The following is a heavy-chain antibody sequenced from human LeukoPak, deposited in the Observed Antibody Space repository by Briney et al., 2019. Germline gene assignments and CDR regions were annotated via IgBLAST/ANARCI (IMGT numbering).Heavy chain of an antibody. CDR3: ASLADGSGSYKDY. V-gene: IGHV3-21*01. CDR1: GFTFSSYS. D-gene: IGHD3-10*01. J-gene: IGHJ4*02. Sequence: GGSLRLSCAASGFTFSSYSMHWVRPAPGKGLAWVSSIRSSSSYIFYADSVKGPFTIYRDNAKNSLYLQMNSLRAEDTAVYYCASLADGSGSYKDYWGQGTLVTVSS. CDR2: IRSSSSYI.